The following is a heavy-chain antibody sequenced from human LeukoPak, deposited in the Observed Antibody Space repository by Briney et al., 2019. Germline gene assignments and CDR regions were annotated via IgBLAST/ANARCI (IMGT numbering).Heavy chain of an antibody. CDR2: INPNSGGT. CDR3: ARALGYSSGWQGG. V-gene: IGHV1-2*02. CDR1: GYTFTGYY. J-gene: IGHJ4*02. Sequence: ASVTVSCKASGYTFTGYYMHGVRQAPAQGLEGMGWINPNSGGTNYAQKFQGRVTMTRDTSISTAYMELSRLRSDDTAVYYCARALGYSSGWQGGWGQGTLVTVSS. D-gene: IGHD6-19*01.